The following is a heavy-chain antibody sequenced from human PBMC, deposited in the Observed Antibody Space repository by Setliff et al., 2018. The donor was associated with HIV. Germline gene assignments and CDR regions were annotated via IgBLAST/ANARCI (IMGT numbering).Heavy chain of an antibody. CDR1: GGSISSYDYN. D-gene: IGHD1-26*01. Sequence: SETLSLTCTVSGGSISSYDYNWGWIRQPPGKDLEWIANIYYTGRTYYNPSLKSRVTISVDTSKNQFSLKVPSLTAADTAVYYCARYRRGAEWFDPWGQGTLVTVSS. J-gene: IGHJ5*02. CDR2: IYYTGRT. V-gene: IGHV4-39*01. CDR3: ARYRRGAEWFDP.